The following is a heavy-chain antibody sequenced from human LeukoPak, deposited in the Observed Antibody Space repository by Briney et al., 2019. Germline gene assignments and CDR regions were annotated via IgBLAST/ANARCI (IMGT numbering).Heavy chain of an antibody. D-gene: IGHD3-10*01. CDR2: IYTSGGT. J-gene: IGHJ3*02. Sequence: SQTLSLTCTVSGGSITNLDYYWTWIRQPAGKRLEWIGRIYTSGGTNYNPSLKSRVTMSVDRSKNEISLHLASLTAADTALYYCAGRGSSSGSFDIWGPGTFVTVSS. V-gene: IGHV4-61*02. CDR3: AGRGSSSGSFDI. CDR1: GGSITNLDYY.